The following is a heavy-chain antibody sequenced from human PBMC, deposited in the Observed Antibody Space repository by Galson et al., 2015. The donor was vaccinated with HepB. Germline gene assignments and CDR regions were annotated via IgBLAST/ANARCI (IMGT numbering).Heavy chain of an antibody. J-gene: IGHJ3*02. Sequence: SETLSLTCTVSGGSISSYYWSWIRQPPGKGLEWIGYIYYSGSTNYNPSLKSRVTISVDTSKNQFSLKLSSVTAADTAVYYCARATAGVGPRAFDIWGQGTMVTVSS. V-gene: IGHV4-59*01. D-gene: IGHD1-26*01. CDR2: IYYSGST. CDR1: GGSISSYY. CDR3: ARATAGVGPRAFDI.